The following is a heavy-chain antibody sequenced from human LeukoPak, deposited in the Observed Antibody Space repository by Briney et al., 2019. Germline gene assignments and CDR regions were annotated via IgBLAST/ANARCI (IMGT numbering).Heavy chain of an antibody. V-gene: IGHV4-39*01. CDR1: GGSISSSSYY. J-gene: IGHJ3*02. CDR3: ARHSISMVRGVITSSHRAFDI. CDR2: IYYSGST. D-gene: IGHD3-10*01. Sequence: SETLSLTCTVSGGSISSSSYYWGWIRQPPGKGLEWIGSIYYSGSTYYNPSLKSRVTISVDTSKNQFSLKLSSVTAADTAVYYCARHSISMVRGVITSSHRAFDIWGQGTMVTVSS.